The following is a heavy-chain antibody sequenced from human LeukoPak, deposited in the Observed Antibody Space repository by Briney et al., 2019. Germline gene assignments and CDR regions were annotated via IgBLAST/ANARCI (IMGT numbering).Heavy chain of an antibody. CDR2: INHSGST. CDR1: GGSFSGYY. Sequence: SETLSLTCAVYGGSFSGYYWSWIRQPPGKGLEWIGEINHSGSTYYNPSLKSRVTISVDTSKNQFSLKLSSVTAADTAVYYCASTVHPGIAVAEGYFDYWGQGTLVTVSS. V-gene: IGHV4-34*01. CDR3: ASTVHPGIAVAEGYFDY. D-gene: IGHD6-19*01. J-gene: IGHJ4*02.